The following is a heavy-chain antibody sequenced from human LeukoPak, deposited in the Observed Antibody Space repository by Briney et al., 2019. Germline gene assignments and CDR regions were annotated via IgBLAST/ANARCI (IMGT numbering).Heavy chain of an antibody. D-gene: IGHD6-19*01. V-gene: IGHV3-30*03. J-gene: IGHJ4*02. CDR1: GFTFSSYG. CDR3: ARDLSAVAGSGY. Sequence: GGSLRLSCAASGFTFSSYGMHWVRQAPGKGLEWVAVISYDGSNKYYADSVKGRFTISRDNSKNTLYLQMNSLRAEDTAVYYCARDLSAVAGSGYWGQGTLVTVSS. CDR2: ISYDGSNK.